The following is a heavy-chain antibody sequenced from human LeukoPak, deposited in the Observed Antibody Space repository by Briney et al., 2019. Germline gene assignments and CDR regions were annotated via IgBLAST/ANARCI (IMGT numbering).Heavy chain of an antibody. CDR1: GGSFSGYY. CDR3: ARGPYSYDSSGAFDI. CDR2: INHSGST. V-gene: IGHV4-34*01. J-gene: IGHJ3*02. Sequence: SETLSLTCAVYGGSFSGYYWSWIRQPPGKGLEWIGEINHSGSTNYNPSLKSRVTISVDTSKNQFSLKLSSVTAADTAVYFCARGPYSYDSSGAFDIWGQGTMVTISS. D-gene: IGHD3-22*01.